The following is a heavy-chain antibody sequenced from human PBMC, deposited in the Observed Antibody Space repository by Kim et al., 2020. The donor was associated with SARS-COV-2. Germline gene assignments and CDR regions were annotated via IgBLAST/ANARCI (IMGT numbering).Heavy chain of an antibody. CDR1: GFTFTAYA. V-gene: IGHV3-23*01. D-gene: IGHD2-21*01. J-gene: IGHJ3*01. CDR2: IEGSDGTT. CDR3: PKECWWWIWVDCV. Sequence: GGSLRLSCTTSGFTFTAYAMRWVRQAPGKGLEWVSGIEGSDGTTYYVDSVKGRFSISRDDSKNTLYLHMSSLRADDTATYYCPKECWWWIWVDCVWG.